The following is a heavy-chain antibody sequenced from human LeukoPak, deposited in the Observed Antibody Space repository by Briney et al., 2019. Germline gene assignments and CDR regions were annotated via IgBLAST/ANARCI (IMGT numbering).Heavy chain of an antibody. J-gene: IGHJ4*02. V-gene: IGHV3-53*01. Sequence: PGGSLRLSCAASGFTVSSNYMTWVRQAPGKGLEWVSVIYNDGRTYYADSVKGRFTISRDNSKNTVYLQMNSLRAEDAAVYYCANDYGDYGDYWGQGTLVTVSS. CDR2: IYNDGRT. CDR3: ANDYGDYGDY. D-gene: IGHD4-17*01. CDR1: GFTVSSNY.